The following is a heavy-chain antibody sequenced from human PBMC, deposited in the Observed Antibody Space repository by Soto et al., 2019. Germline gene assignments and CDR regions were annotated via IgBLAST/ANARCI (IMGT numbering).Heavy chain of an antibody. CDR2: INPSGVSA. CDR3: ARDQIAGATLGRFEY. CDR1: GYTFTRYY. D-gene: IGHD1-26*01. J-gene: IGHJ4*02. V-gene: IGHV1-46*01. Sequence: QEQLVQSGAEVRKPGASVKVSCKASGYTFTRYYMHWVRQAPGQGLEWMGIINPSGVSASYAQKFQGRVTMTRDTSTSTVYMELSSLTSEDTAVYYCARDQIAGATLGRFEYWGQGTLVTVSS.